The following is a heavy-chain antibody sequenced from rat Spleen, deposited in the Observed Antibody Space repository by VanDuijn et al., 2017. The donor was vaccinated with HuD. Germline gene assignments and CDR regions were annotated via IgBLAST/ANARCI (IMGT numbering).Heavy chain of an antibody. J-gene: IGHJ2*01. CDR3: TTDWTGLDH. D-gene: IGHD4-1*01. V-gene: IGHV5-27*01. Sequence: EVQLVESGGGLVQPGRSLKLSCAASGFIFSNYGMAWVRQAPTKGLEWVTSITNSGGSTYHQDSVKGRFTISRDNAKSPLYLQMDSLRSEDTATYYCTTDWTGLDHWGQGVMVTVSS. CDR2: ITNSGGST. CDR1: GFIFSNYG.